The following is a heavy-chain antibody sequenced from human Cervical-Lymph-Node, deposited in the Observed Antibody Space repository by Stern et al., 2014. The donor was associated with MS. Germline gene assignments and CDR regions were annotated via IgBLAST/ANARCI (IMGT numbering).Heavy chain of an antibody. D-gene: IGHD1-14*01. CDR3: ARQTTAWASDV. CDR2: IYPGDAAT. Sequence: VQLVQSGAELIRPGESLKISCKGSGFKFSIYWIAWVRQMPGKGLEWMGIIYPGDAATRYRPSFQCQVTLSADKSTSTAYLQWSSLNASDTAMYFCARQTTAWASDVWGQGTLVTVSS. CDR1: GFKFSIYW. V-gene: IGHV5-51*01. J-gene: IGHJ4*02.